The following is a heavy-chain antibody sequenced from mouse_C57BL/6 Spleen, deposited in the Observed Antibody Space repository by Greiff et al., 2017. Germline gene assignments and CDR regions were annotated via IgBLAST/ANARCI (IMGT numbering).Heavy chain of an antibody. CDR1: GYAFSSYW. CDR3: ARSDSNYGGNWYFDV. CDR2: IYPGDGDT. Sequence: QVQLQQSGAELVKPGASVKISCKASGYAFSSYWMNWVKQRPGKGLEWIGQIYPGDGDTNYNGKFKGKATLTADKSSSTADMQLSSLTSEDSAVYVCARSDSNYGGNWYFDVWGTGTTVTVSS. V-gene: IGHV1-80*01. D-gene: IGHD2-5*01. J-gene: IGHJ1*03.